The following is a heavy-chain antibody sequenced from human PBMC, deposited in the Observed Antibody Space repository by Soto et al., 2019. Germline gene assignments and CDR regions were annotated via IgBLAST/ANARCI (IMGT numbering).Heavy chain of an antibody. CDR2: IYPGDSGT. CDR3: ARSIYDFWSGYYTEGMDV. J-gene: IGHJ6*02. V-gene: IGHV5-51*01. Sequence: PGESLKISCKGSGYRFTNYWIAWVRQMPGKGLEWMGIIYPGDSGTRYSPSFQGQVTISADKSISTAYLQWSSLKASDTAMYYCARSIYDFWSGYYTEGMDVWGQGTTVTVSS. CDR1: GYRFTNYW. D-gene: IGHD3-3*01.